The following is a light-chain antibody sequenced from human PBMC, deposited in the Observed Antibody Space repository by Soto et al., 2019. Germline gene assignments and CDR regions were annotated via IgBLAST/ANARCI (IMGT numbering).Light chain of an antibody. CDR3: SSYTSGSTLQ. J-gene: IGLJ3*02. Sequence: QSALTQPASVSGSPGQSITISCTGTSSDAGGYNYVSWYQQHSGKAPKLMIYDVSNRPSGVSNRFSGSKSVNTASLTISGLQAEDEADYCCSSYTSGSTLQFGGGTKLTVL. CDR1: SSDAGGYNY. V-gene: IGLV2-14*01. CDR2: DVS.